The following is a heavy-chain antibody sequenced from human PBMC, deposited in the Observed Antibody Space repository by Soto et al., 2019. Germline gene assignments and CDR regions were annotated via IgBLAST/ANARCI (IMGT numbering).Heavy chain of an antibody. CDR3: ARDEAYYYDSSGYYDLSMSYY. CDR1: GGTFSTNT. J-gene: IGHJ4*02. Sequence: GASVKVSCKASGGTFSTNTISWVRQVPGQGLEWMGGIIAYYGNTNYAQKLQGRVTMTTDTSTSTAYMELRSLRSDDTAVYYCARDEAYYYDSSGYYDLSMSYYWGQGTLVTVSS. V-gene: IGHV1-18*01. CDR2: IIAYYGNT. D-gene: IGHD3-22*01.